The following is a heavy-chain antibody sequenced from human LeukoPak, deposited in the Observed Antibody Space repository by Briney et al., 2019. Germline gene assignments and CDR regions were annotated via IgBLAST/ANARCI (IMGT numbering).Heavy chain of an antibody. Sequence: ASVKVSCKASGYTFTSNGISWVRQAPGQGLEWMGWISAYNGNTNYAQKLQGRVTMTTDTSTSTAYMELRSLRSDDTAVYYCALSYSGYEGYYYYYYGMDVWGQGTTVTVSS. V-gene: IGHV1-18*01. D-gene: IGHD5-12*01. CDR2: ISAYNGNT. CDR1: GYTFTSNG. CDR3: ALSYSGYEGYYYYYYGMDV. J-gene: IGHJ6*02.